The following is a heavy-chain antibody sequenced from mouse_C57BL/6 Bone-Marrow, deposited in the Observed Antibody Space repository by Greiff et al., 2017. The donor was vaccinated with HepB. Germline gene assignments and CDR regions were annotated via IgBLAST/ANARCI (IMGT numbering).Heavy chain of an antibody. Sequence: QVQLQQSGAELAKPGASVKLSCKASGYTFTSYWMHWVKQRPGQGLEWIGYINPSSGYTKYNQKFKDKATLTADKSSSTAYMQRSSLTSEDSAVYDCARRLGIYYYGSRRVYFDYWGQGTTLTVSS. J-gene: IGHJ2*01. D-gene: IGHD1-1*01. CDR2: INPSSGYT. CDR3: ARRLGIYYYGSRRVYFDY. V-gene: IGHV1-7*01. CDR1: GYTFTSYW.